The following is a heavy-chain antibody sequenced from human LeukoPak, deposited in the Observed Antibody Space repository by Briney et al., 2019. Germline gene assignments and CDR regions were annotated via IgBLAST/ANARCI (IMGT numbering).Heavy chain of an antibody. CDR2: MNPNSGNT. J-gene: IGHJ4*02. V-gene: IGHV1-8*01. CDR1: GYTFTSYD. Sequence: ASVKVSCKASGYTFTSYDINWVRQVTGQGLEWMGWMNPNSGNTGYAQKFQGRVTTTRNTSISTAYMELSGLRSEDTAVYYCARVLNRYSSSYQYGGQGTLVTVFS. CDR3: ARVLNRYSSSYQY. D-gene: IGHD6-13*01.